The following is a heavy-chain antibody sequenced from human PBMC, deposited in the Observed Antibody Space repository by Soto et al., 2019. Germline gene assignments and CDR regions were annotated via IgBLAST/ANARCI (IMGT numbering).Heavy chain of an antibody. CDR3: ARAQLGGIRTLKSRGAFDI. CDR1: GGTFSSYA. Sequence: ASVKVSCKASGGTFSSYAISWVRQAPGQGLEWMGGIIPIFGTANYAQKFQGRVTITADESTSTAYMELSSLRSEDTAVYYCARAQLGGIRTLKSRGAFDIWGQGTMVTVS. J-gene: IGHJ3*02. D-gene: IGHD3-16*01. CDR2: IIPIFGTA. V-gene: IGHV1-69*13.